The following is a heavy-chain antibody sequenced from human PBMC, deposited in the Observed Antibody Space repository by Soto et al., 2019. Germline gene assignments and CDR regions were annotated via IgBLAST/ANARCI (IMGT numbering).Heavy chain of an antibody. CDR3: ARGDVLLWFGELSGYYYGMDV. CDR1: GYTFTSYA. D-gene: IGHD3-10*01. V-gene: IGHV1-2*04. J-gene: IGHJ6*02. CDR2: ITPISGGT. Sequence: ASVKVSCKASGYTFTSYAMHWVRQAPGQRLEWMGWITPISGGTNYAQKFQGWVTMTRDTSISTAYMELSRLRSDDTAVYYCARGDVLLWFGELSGYYYGMDVWGQGTTVTVSS.